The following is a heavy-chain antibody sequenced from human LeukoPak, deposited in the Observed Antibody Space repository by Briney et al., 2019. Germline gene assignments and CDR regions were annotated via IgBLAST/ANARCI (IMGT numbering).Heavy chain of an antibody. CDR1: GGSISSYY. Sequence: SETLSLTCTVSGGSISSYYWSWIRQPPGKGLEWIGSIYHSGSTYYNPSLKSRVTISVDTSKNQFSLKLSSVTAADTAVYYCARDGEWELTPFDYWGQGTLVTVSS. V-gene: IGHV4-38-2*02. CDR3: ARDGEWELTPFDY. J-gene: IGHJ4*02. CDR2: IYHSGST. D-gene: IGHD1-26*01.